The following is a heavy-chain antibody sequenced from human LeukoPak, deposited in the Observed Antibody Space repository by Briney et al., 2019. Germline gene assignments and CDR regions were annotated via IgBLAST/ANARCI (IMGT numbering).Heavy chain of an antibody. CDR1: GFTFSSYW. J-gene: IGHJ4*02. Sequence: GGSLRLSCAASGFTFSSYWMSWVRQAPGKGLEWVASIKQDGSEKYYVDSVKGRFTISRDNAKNSLYLQMNSLRAEDTAVYYCARAEFGELYRFDYWGQGTLVTVSS. V-gene: IGHV3-7*01. D-gene: IGHD3-10*01. CDR2: IKQDGSEK. CDR3: ARAEFGELYRFDY.